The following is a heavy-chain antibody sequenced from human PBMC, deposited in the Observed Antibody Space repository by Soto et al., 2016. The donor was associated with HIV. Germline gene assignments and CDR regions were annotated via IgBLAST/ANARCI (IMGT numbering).Heavy chain of an antibody. D-gene: IGHD3-16*01. J-gene: IGHJ4*02. Sequence: EVHLVESGGGVVRPGGSLRLSCAASGFTFEDYGMSWVRQVPGKGLEWVSGSNWNGGDTGYADSVKGRFTISRDNAKNSLYLQMNSLRAEDTALYYCARTGSFDYIWGSYSEYFDYWGQGTLVTVFS. CDR3: ARTGSFDYIWGSYSEYFDY. CDR1: GFTFEDYG. V-gene: IGHV3-20*04. CDR2: SNWNGGDT.